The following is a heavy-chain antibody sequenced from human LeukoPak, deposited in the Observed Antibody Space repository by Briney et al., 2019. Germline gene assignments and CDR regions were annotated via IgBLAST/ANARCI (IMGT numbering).Heavy chain of an antibody. Sequence: SSETLSLTCAVYGWSFNDYYWNWIRQPPGKGLEWIGEINARGDTNYNPSLKSRVTISVDTPKKQFSLRLTSMIAADTALYYCARGQVPAARGYNWFDPWGQGTLVTVSS. CDR1: GWSFNDYY. V-gene: IGHV4-34*01. D-gene: IGHD2-2*01. CDR3: ARGQVPAARGYNWFDP. CDR2: INARGDT. J-gene: IGHJ5*02.